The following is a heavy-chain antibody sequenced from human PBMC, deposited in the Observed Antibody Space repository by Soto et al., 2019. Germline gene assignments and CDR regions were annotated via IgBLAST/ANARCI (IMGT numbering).Heavy chain of an antibody. Sequence: QVQLGESGGGVGQPGRSLRLSCAASGFTFSRHGMHWVRQAPGKGLEWVAVVWHESNTFYSDSVKGRFTISRDDSKNMLYLQMNSLRVEDTAVYFCARDDGSGNNIDYWGQGTLVTVSS. D-gene: IGHD3-10*01. CDR2: VWHESNT. CDR3: ARDDGSGNNIDY. CDR1: GFTFSRHG. V-gene: IGHV3-33*01. J-gene: IGHJ4*02.